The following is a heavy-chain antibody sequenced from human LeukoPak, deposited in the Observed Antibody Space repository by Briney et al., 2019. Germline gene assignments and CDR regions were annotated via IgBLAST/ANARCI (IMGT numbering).Heavy chain of an antibody. V-gene: IGHV3-23*01. CDR1: GFTFSSYA. CDR2: ITGSGGST. D-gene: IGHD6-6*01. CDR3: ASLSLGHY. Sequence: GGSLRLSCTASGFTFSSYAMSWVRQAPGKGLEWVSSITGSGGSTYYADSVKGRFTISRDTSKNTLSLQMNSLRAEDTAVYYSASLSLGHYWGQGTLVTVSS. J-gene: IGHJ4*02.